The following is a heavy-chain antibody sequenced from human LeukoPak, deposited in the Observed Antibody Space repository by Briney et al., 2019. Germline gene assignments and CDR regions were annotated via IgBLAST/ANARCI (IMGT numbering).Heavy chain of an antibody. J-gene: IGHJ6*03. CDR1: GGTFSSYA. D-gene: IGHD5-18*01. CDR3: ARGLSGYSYGYMGYYYYMDV. V-gene: IGHV1-69*05. Sequence: SVKVSCKASGGTFSSYAVSWVRQAPGQGLEWMGRIIPIFGTANYAQKFQGRVTITTDESTSTAYMELSSLRSEDTAVYYCARGLSGYSYGYMGYYYYMDVWGKGTTVTVSS. CDR2: IIPIFGTA.